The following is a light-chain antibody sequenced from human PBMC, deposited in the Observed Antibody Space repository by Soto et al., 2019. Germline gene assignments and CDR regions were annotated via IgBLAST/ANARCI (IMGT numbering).Light chain of an antibody. J-gene: IGLJ3*02. CDR1: SSNIGSNY. V-gene: IGLV1-47*02. CDR2: SNN. CDR3: AAWDDSLSASV. Sequence: QPVLTQPPSASGTPGQRVTISCSGSSSNIGSNYVYWYQQLPGTAPKLLIYSNNQRPSGVPDRFSGSKSGTSASLAISGLRSEDEADYYCAAWDDSLSASVFGGGTKLTVL.